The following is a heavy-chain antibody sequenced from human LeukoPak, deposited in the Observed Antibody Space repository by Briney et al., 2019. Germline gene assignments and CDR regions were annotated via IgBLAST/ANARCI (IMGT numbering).Heavy chain of an antibody. V-gene: IGHV1-69*13. Sequence: ASVKVSCKASGGTFSSYAISWVRQAPGQGLEWMGGIIPIFGTANYAQKFQGRVTITADESTSTDYMELISLRSEDTAVSYCARDMGSGLAVAGTVYFDYWGQGTLVTVSS. CDR3: ARDMGSGLAVAGTVYFDY. J-gene: IGHJ4*02. D-gene: IGHD6-19*01. CDR1: GGTFSSYA. CDR2: IIPIFGTA.